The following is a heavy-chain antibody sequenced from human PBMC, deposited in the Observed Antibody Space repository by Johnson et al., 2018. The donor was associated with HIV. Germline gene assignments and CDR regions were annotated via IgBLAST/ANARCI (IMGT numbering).Heavy chain of an antibody. CDR3: AGDRGGYYYDSSGLDAFDI. Sequence: QVQLVESGGGVVQPGRSLRLSCAASGFTFSIYAMHWVRQAPGKGLEWVSLISFDGSNKDYADSVKGRFTISRDNSKNTLYLQMNSLRAEDTAVYYCAGDRGGYYYDSSGLDAFDIWGQGTMVTVSS. CDR1: GFTFSIYA. J-gene: IGHJ3*02. V-gene: IGHV3-30-3*01. D-gene: IGHD3-22*01. CDR2: ISFDGSNK.